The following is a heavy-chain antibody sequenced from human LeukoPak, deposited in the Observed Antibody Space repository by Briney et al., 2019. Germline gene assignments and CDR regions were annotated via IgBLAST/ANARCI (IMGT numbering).Heavy chain of an antibody. CDR2: ISGSGSTI. J-gene: IGHJ5*02. CDR3: ARGIGIAAAGTGRFDP. D-gene: IGHD6-13*01. CDR1: GFTFSTYS. V-gene: IGHV3-48*01. Sequence: GGSLRLSCAASGFTFSTYSMNWVRQAPGKGLEWVSYISGSGSTIYYADSVKGRFTISRDNAKNSLYLQMNSLRAEDTAVYYCARGIGIAAAGTGRFDPWGQGTLVAASS.